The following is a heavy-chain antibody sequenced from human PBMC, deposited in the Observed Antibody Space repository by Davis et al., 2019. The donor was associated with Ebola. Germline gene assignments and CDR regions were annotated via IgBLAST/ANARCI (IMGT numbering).Heavy chain of an antibody. D-gene: IGHD6-13*01. V-gene: IGHV3-7*01. J-gene: IGHJ4*02. CDR1: GFTFSSYW. CDR3: AKDQGVAEAYFSYFDY. CDR2: IKEDGGER. Sequence: GESLKISCAASGFTFSSYWIHWVRQAPGKGLEWVANIKEDGGERYYVDSVKGRFTVSRDNARNSLYLQMNSLSAEDTAVYYCAKDQGVAEAYFSYFDYWGQGTLVTVSS.